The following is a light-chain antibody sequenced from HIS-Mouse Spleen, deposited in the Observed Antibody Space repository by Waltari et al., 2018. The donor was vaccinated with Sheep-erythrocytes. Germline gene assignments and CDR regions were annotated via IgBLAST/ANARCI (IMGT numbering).Light chain of an antibody. Sequence: QPALPQPASVSGSPGQSITISCTGTSRDVGGYNYGSWYQQHPGKAPKLMIYEVSNRPSGVSNRFSGSKSGNTASLTISGLQAEDEADYYCSSYTSSSTQVFGGGTKLTVL. J-gene: IGLJ2*01. CDR3: SSYTSSSTQV. V-gene: IGLV2-14*01. CDR1: SRDVGGYNY. CDR2: EVS.